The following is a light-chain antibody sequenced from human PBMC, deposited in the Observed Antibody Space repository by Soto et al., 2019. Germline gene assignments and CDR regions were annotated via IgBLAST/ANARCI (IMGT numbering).Light chain of an antibody. J-gene: IGKJ1*01. CDR2: GAS. CDR1: QSIRCNY. Sequence: ETVWTQSPGTLPFSPEERATLACRASQSIRCNYLACYLQTPGQAPRLRIYGASNRATGIADRFSGSGSGAEVTLISSRLEPQDFALYYCQEYGRVSWTFGQGTTVAIK. V-gene: IGKV3-20*01. CDR3: QEYGRVSWT.